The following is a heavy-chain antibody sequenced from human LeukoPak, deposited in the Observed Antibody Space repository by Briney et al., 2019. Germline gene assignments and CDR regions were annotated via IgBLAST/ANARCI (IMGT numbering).Heavy chain of an antibody. Sequence: PGGSLRLSCVVSGLTFSSYSMNWVRQAPGKGLEWVSYISSSSSPIYDSDSVKGRFTISRDNAKNSLYLQMNSLRAEDTAVYYCARDPSSGWYLKGWFDPWGQGTLVTVSS. CDR2: ISSSSSPI. CDR1: GLTFSSYS. V-gene: IGHV3-48*01. D-gene: IGHD6-19*01. J-gene: IGHJ5*02. CDR3: ARDPSSGWYLKGWFDP.